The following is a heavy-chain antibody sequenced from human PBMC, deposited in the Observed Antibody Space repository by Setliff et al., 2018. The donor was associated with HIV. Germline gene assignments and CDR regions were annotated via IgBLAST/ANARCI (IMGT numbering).Heavy chain of an antibody. CDR3: ARRDGYSYGFYFDY. D-gene: IGHD5-18*01. V-gene: IGHV4-39*01. CDR1: SGSISSSTYY. J-gene: IGHJ4*02. CDR2: IYYSGST. Sequence: PSETLSLTCTVSSGSISSSTYYWGWIRQPPGKGLEWIGTIYYSGSTYYNPSLKSRLTISVDTSKNQFSLKLSSVTAADTAVYYCARRDGYSYGFYFDYWGQGTLVTSPQ.